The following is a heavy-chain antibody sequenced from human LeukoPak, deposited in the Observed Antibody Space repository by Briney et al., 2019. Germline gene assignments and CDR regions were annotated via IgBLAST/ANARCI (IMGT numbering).Heavy chain of an antibody. J-gene: IGHJ5*02. Sequence: PSETLSLACAVSGGSISSGGHSWSWIRQPPGKGLEWIGYIYHSGSTYYNPSLKSRVTISVDRSKNQFSLKLSSVTAADTAVYYCAREGSSGYDNWFDPWGQGTLVTVSS. CDR3: AREGSSGYDNWFDP. V-gene: IGHV4-30-2*01. CDR2: IYHSGST. CDR1: GGSISSGGHS. D-gene: IGHD3-22*01.